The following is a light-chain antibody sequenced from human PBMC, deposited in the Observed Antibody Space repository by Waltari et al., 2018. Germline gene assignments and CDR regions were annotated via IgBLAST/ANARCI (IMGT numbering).Light chain of an antibody. V-gene: IGLV3-1*01. CDR2: QNT. CDR1: NLGDKF. Sequence: SYELTQSSSVYVSPGQSATTPCTGDNLGDKFCNWYQQRPGQAPVLVIHQNTKRPSGIPKRFSCTNSANTATLTISETQPLDEADYYCQAWDSSTVVFGGGTKLTVL. CDR3: QAWDSSTVV. J-gene: IGLJ3*02.